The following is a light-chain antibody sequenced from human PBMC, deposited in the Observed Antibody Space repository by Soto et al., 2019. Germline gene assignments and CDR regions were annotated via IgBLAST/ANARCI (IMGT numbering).Light chain of an antibody. Sequence: ALTQPASVSGSPGQSITISCTGTSSDVGGYNYVSWYQQHPGKAPKLMIYDVSNRPSGVSNRFSGSKSGNTASLTISGLQAEDEADYYCSSYTSSSILGYVFGTGTKVTVL. CDR2: DVS. CDR3: SSYTSSSILGYV. J-gene: IGLJ1*01. CDR1: SSDVGGYNY. V-gene: IGLV2-14*01.